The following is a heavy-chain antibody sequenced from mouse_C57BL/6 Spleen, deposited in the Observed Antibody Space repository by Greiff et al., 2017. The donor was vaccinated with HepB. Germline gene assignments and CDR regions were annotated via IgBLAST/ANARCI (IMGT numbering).Heavy chain of an antibody. J-gene: IGHJ3*01. CDR2: ISDGGSYT. D-gene: IGHD1-1*01. CDR3: ARADYDSSYLFAY. V-gene: IGHV5-4*03. CDR1: GFTFSSYA. Sequence: EVKLVESGGGLVKPGGSLKLSCAASGFTFSSYAMSWVRQTPEKRLEWVATISDGGSYTYYPDNVKGRFTISRDNAKNNLYLQMSHLKTEDTAMYYCARADYDSSYLFAYWGQGTLVTVSA.